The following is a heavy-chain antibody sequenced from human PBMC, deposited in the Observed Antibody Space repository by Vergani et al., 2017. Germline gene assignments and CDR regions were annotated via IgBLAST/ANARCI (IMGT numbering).Heavy chain of an antibody. Sequence: QLQLQESGPGLVKPSATLSLTCSVSGASIRSSNYYWGWIRQPPGKVVEWIASIYYSGSTYYNPSLKSRVTISVDTSKNQFSLQWTSVTAADSALYFCASVARSPTRRNPRPDYWGQGILVTVSS. CDR1: GASIRSSNYY. CDR3: ASVARSPTRRNPRPDY. CDR2: IYYSGST. V-gene: IGHV4-39*01. J-gene: IGHJ4*02.